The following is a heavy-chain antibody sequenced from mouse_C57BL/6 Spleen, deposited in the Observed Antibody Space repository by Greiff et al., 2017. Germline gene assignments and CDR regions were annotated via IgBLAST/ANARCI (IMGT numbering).Heavy chain of an antibody. J-gene: IGHJ2*01. CDR2: INPSSGYT. CDR1: GYTFTSYT. D-gene: IGHD2-3*01. CDR3: ARGGLLPLFDY. V-gene: IGHV1-4*01. Sequence: VQLQQSGAELARPGASVKMSCKASGYTFTSYTMHWVKQRPGQGLEWIGYINPSSGYTKYNQKFKDKATLTADKSSSTAYMQLSSLTSEDSAVYYCARGGLLPLFDYWGQGTTRTVSS.